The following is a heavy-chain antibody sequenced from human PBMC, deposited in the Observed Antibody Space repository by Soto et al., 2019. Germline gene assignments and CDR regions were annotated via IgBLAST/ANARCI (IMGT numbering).Heavy chain of an antibody. Sequence: PSETLSLTCTVSGGSISGFFWTWIRQPPGKGLEWIGYISYSGITNYNPSLKSRVTISVDTSKNQFSLKLSSVTAADTAVYYCARDSSMVRGAYDYWGQGTLVTVSS. CDR1: GGSISGFF. CDR3: ARDSSMVRGAYDY. V-gene: IGHV4-59*01. CDR2: ISYSGIT. J-gene: IGHJ4*02. D-gene: IGHD3-10*01.